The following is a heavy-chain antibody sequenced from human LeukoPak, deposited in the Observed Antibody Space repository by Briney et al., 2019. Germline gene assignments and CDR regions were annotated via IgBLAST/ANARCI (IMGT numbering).Heavy chain of an antibody. CDR3: ARDSSGWYYFDY. V-gene: IGHV1-2*02. Sequence: ASVKVSCKASGYTFTGYYMHWVRQAPGQGLEWMGWINPNSGGTNYAQRFQGRVTMTRDTSISTAYMELSRLRSDDTAVYYCARDSSGWYYFDYWGQGTLVTVSS. D-gene: IGHD6-19*01. CDR2: INPNSGGT. CDR1: GYTFTGYY. J-gene: IGHJ4*02.